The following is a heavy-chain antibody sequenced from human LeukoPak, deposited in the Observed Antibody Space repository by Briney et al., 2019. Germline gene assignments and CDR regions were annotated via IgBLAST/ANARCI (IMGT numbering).Heavy chain of an antibody. J-gene: IGHJ5*02. CDR3: VRGGSTVSEGP. Sequence: GRSLRLSYAASGFSFSSYGMHWVRQAPGKGLEWVADIWYDGSNEYYADSVRGRFTISRDNSKNTLYLQMNSLRADDTAVYYCVRGGSTVSEGPWGQGTLVTVSS. D-gene: IGHD4-17*01. CDR2: IWYDGSNE. CDR1: GFSFSSYG. V-gene: IGHV3-33*01.